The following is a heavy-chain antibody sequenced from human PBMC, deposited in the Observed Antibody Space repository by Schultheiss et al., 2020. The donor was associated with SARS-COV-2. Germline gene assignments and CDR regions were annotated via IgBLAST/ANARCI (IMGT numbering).Heavy chain of an antibody. CDR3: AKDIGLRPYGMDV. Sequence: SETLSLTCAVYGGSFSGYYWSWIRQPPGKGLEWIGSIYYSGSTYYNPSLKSRVTISVDTSKNQFSLKLSSVTAADTAVYYCAKDIGLRPYGMDVWGQGTTVTVSS. CDR1: GGSFSGYY. V-gene: IGHV4-34*01. D-gene: IGHD2-21*02. CDR2: IYYSGST. J-gene: IGHJ6*02.